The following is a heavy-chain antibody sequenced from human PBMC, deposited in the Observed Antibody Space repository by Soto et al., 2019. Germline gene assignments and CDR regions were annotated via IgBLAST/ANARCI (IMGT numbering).Heavy chain of an antibody. CDR1: GFTFSSYA. Sequence: GGSLRLSCAASGFTFSSYAMSWVRQAPGKGLEWVSAISGSGGSTYYADSVKGRFTISRDNSKNTLYLQMNSLRAEDTAVYYCAKEAFPRTIYCSGGSCPTRYYYMDVWGKGTTVTVSS. CDR3: AKEAFPRTIYCSGGSCPTRYYYMDV. D-gene: IGHD2-15*01. J-gene: IGHJ6*03. CDR2: ISGSGGST. V-gene: IGHV3-23*01.